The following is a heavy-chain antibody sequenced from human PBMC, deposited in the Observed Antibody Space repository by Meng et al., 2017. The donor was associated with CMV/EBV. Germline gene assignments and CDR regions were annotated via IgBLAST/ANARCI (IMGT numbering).Heavy chain of an antibody. D-gene: IGHD4-17*01. Sequence: LQLQEQAPGLVKPCETLSPACTVSGGPISSSSYYWGWIRQPPGKGLEWIGSIYYSGSTYYNPSLKSRVTISVDTSKNQFSLKLSSVTAADTAVYYCARDSSRWVTKYYFDYWGQGTLVTVSS. J-gene: IGHJ4*02. CDR1: GGPISSSSYY. CDR2: IYYSGST. V-gene: IGHV4-39*07. CDR3: ARDSSRWVTKYYFDY.